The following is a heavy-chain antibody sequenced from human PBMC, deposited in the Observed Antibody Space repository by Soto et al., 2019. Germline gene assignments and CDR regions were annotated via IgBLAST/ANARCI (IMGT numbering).Heavy chain of an antibody. D-gene: IGHD1-7*01. CDR3: AHRRYVRNWNYRIGYFDF. V-gene: IGHV2-5*02. CDR1: GFSLSTSGVG. CDR2: IYWDDDK. Sequence: QITLKESGPTLVKPTQTLTLTCTFSGFSLSTSGVGVGWIRQPPGKALEWLALIYWDDDKRYSPSLKSRLTITKDTSKNQVVLTMTNMDPVDTATYYCAHRRYVRNWNYRIGYFDFWGQGTLVTVSS. J-gene: IGHJ4*02.